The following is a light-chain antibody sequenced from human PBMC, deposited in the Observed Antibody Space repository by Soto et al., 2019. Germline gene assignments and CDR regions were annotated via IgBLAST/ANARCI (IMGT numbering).Light chain of an antibody. Sequence: QSVLTQPRSVSGSPGQSVTISCTGTSSDVGAYNAVSWYQQNPGKAPKFMIYDVTKRPSGVPDRFSGPKSGNTASLTISGLQAEDEADYYCFSYAGNYIYVFGTGTKVTVL. CDR2: DVT. CDR1: SSDVGAYNA. CDR3: FSYAGNYIYV. J-gene: IGLJ1*01. V-gene: IGLV2-11*01.